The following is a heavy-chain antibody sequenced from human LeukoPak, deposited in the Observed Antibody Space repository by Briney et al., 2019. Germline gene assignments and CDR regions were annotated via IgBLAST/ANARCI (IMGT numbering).Heavy chain of an antibody. D-gene: IGHD3-3*01. V-gene: IGHV4-39*07. CDR2: INHSGST. J-gene: IGHJ5*02. Sequence: SETLSLTCTVSGGSISSSSYYWGWIRQPPGKGLEWIGEINHSGSTNYNPSLKSRVTISVDTSKNQFSLKLSSVTAADTAVYYCARVDYDFWSGYKTNWFDPWGQGTLVTVSS. CDR1: GGSISSSSYY. CDR3: ARVDYDFWSGYKTNWFDP.